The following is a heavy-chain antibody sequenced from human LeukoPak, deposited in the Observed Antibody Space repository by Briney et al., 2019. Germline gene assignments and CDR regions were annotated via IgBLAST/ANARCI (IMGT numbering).Heavy chain of an antibody. J-gene: IGHJ6*03. D-gene: IGHD3-22*01. CDR1: GGSISSYY. CDR2: IYTSGST. Sequence: SETLSLTCTVSGGSISSYYWSWIRQPAGKGLEWIGRIYTSGSTNYNPSLKSRVTMSVDTSKNQFSLKLSSVTAADTAVYYCARDHGYHPHYYYYYYMDVWGKGTTVTVSS. V-gene: IGHV4-4*07. CDR3: ARDHGYHPHYYYYYYMDV.